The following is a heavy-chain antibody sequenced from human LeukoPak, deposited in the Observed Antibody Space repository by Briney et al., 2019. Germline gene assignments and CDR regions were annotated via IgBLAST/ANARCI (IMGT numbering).Heavy chain of an antibody. CDR3: AKGPITMVRGVVPPYFDY. Sequence: GGSLRLSCAASGFTFSSYGMHWVRQAPGKGLEWVAFIRYDGSNKYYADSVKGRFTISRDNSKNTLYLQMNSLRAEDTAVYYCAKGPITMVRGVVPPYFDYWGQGTLVTVSS. D-gene: IGHD3-10*01. CDR1: GFTFSSYG. V-gene: IGHV3-30*02. CDR2: IRYDGSNK. J-gene: IGHJ4*02.